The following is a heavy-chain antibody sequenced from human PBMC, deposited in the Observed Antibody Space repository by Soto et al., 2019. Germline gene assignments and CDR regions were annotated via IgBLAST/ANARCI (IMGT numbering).Heavy chain of an antibody. CDR1: GFTFSSYA. J-gene: IGHJ4*02. D-gene: IGHD3-10*01. Sequence: SLRLSCAASGFTFSSYAMSWVRQAPGKGLEWVSAISGSGGSTYYADSVKGRFTISRDNSKNTLYLQMNSLRAEDTAVYYCAKDETRSYVSGSVSYFDSGGQGPLVTVSS. V-gene: IGHV3-23*01. CDR3: AKDETRSYVSGSVSYFDS. CDR2: ISGSGGST.